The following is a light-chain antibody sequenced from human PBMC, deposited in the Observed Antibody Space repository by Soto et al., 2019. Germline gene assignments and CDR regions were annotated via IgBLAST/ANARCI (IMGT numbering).Light chain of an antibody. Sequence: QSALTQPASVSGPPGQSITISCTGSSSDVGSHNLVSWYQQHPGKAPKLMIYEASKRPSGLSDRFSGSKSANTASLTISGLQAEDEADYYCCSYGGSLVLFGGGTKVTVL. J-gene: IGLJ2*01. V-gene: IGLV2-23*01. CDR2: EAS. CDR1: SSDVGSHNL. CDR3: CSYGGSLVL.